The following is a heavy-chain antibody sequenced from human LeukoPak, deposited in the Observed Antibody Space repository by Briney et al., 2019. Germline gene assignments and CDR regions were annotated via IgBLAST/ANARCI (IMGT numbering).Heavy chain of an antibody. D-gene: IGHD6-13*01. V-gene: IGHV3-23*01. CDR3: TKVPASSSGDYCCYSIDV. Sequence: PGGSLRLSCAASGFTFSSYAMSWVRQAPGKGLEWVSAISGSGGSTYYADSVQGRFTISRDNSKNTLYLQMNSLRAEDTAVYHCTKVPASSSGDYCCYSIDVWGKGTTVTASS. J-gene: IGHJ6*03. CDR2: ISGSGGST. CDR1: GFTFSSYA.